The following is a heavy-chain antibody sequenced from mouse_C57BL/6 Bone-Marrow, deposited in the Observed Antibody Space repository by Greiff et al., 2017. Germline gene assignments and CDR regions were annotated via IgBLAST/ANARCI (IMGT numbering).Heavy chain of an antibody. V-gene: IGHV1-69*01. Sequence: VQLQQPGAELVMPGASVKLSCKASGYTFTSYWMHWVKQRPGQGLEWIGEIDPSDSYTNYNQKFKGKSTLTVDKSSSTAYMQLSSLTSEDSAVYYCARSHYGSSYGFAYWGQGTLVTGSA. CDR2: IDPSDSYT. CDR3: ARSHYGSSYGFAY. D-gene: IGHD1-1*01. J-gene: IGHJ3*01. CDR1: GYTFTSYW.